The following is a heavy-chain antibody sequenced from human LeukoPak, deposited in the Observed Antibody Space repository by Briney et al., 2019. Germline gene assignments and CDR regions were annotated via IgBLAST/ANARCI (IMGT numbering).Heavy chain of an antibody. CDR3: ARGASVVAGSDDVFDI. V-gene: IGHV3-7*01. J-gene: IGHJ3*02. CDR2: IKQDESEK. D-gene: IGHD6-19*01. CDR1: GFTFSSYW. Sequence: GGSLRLSCTASGFTFSSYWMSWVRQAPGKGLEWVANIKQDESEKFYVDSVKGRFTISRDNAKNSLYLQMNSLRAEDTAVYYCARGASVVAGSDDVFDIWGQGTMVTVSS.